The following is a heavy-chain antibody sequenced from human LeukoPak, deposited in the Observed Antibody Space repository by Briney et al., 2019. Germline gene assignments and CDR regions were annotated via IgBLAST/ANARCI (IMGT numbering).Heavy chain of an antibody. CDR2: ISSSGSTI. D-gene: IGHD5-12*01. Sequence: PGGSLRLSCAASGFTFSDYYMSWIRQAPGKGLEWVSYISSSGSTIYYADSVKGRFTISRDNAKNSLYLQMNSLRAEDTAVYYCASIPTEYGGYYPDYYFDYWGQGTLVTVSS. V-gene: IGHV3-11*01. J-gene: IGHJ4*02. CDR1: GFTFSDYY. CDR3: ASIPTEYGGYYPDYYFDY.